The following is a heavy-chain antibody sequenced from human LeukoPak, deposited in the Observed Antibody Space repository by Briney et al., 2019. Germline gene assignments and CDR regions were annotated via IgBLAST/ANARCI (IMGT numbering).Heavy chain of an antibody. V-gene: IGHV1-69*01. CDR1: GGTFSSYA. CDR2: IIPIFGTA. J-gene: IGHJ6*02. Sequence: SVKVSCKASGGTFSSYAISWVRQAPGQGLEWMGGIIPIFGTANYAQKFQGRVTITADESTSTAYMELSSLRSEDTAVYYCARVDIVVVTGTDVWGQDTAVTASS. CDR3: ARVDIVVVTGTDV. D-gene: IGHD2-2*03.